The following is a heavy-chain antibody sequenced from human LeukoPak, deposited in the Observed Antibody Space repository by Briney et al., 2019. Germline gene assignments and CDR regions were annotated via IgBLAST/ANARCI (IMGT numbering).Heavy chain of an antibody. D-gene: IGHD5-18*01. V-gene: IGHV3-53*01. J-gene: IGHJ4*02. CDR2: LYIGGNT. CDR1: GLSVSSNY. CDR3: TTAAGYNYGQY. Sequence: GGSLRLSCAASGLSVSSNYMNWVRQAPGKGLEWVSALYIGGNTYYADSVRGRFIISRDNPKNTLYLQMNSLRAEDTAIYYCTTAAGYNYGQYWGQGTLVTVSS.